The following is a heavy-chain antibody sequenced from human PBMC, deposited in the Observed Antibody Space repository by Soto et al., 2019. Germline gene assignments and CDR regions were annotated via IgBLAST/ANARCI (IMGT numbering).Heavy chain of an antibody. V-gene: IGHV3-33*01. CDR1: GFTFSSFG. CDR2: IWYDGSKK. Sequence: QVQVVESGGGVVQPGRSLRLSSAASGFTFSSFGMHWVRQAPGKGLEWVSLIWYDGSKKSYGDSVKGRFTISRDNSRNTVYLQMNSLRADDTAVYYCARDASYYSLWSGYYPSRNGMDVWGQGTTVTVSS. D-gene: IGHD3-3*01. J-gene: IGHJ6*02. CDR3: ARDASYYSLWSGYYPSRNGMDV.